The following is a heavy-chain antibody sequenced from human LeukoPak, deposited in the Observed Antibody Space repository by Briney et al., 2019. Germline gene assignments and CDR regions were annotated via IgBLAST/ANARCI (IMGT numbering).Heavy chain of an antibody. CDR1: GFTLSSYE. Sequence: GGSLRLSCIASGFTLSSYEMSWIRQAPGKGLEWVSTISGAGGSTYYADSVKGRFTISRDNSKNTLYLQMDGLRAEDAAIYYCAKDRIPGTGTLLGYWGQGTLVTVSS. CDR3: AKDRIPGTGTLLGY. D-gene: IGHD6-13*01. CDR2: ISGAGGST. J-gene: IGHJ4*02. V-gene: IGHV3-23*01.